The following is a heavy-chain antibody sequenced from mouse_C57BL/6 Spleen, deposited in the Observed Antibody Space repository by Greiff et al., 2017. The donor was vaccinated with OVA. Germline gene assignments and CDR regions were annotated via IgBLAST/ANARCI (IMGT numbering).Heavy chain of an antibody. J-gene: IGHJ1*03. CDR1: GFSLTSYG. CDR2: IWSGGST. Sequence: VQVVESGPGLVQPSQSLSITCTVSGFSLTSYGVHWVRQSPGKGLEWLGVIWSGGSTDYNAAFISRLSISKDNSKSQVFFKMNSLQADDTDIYYCARNNGSSYDWYFDVWGTGTTVTVSS. D-gene: IGHD1-1*01. CDR3: ARNNGSSYDWYFDV. V-gene: IGHV2-2*01.